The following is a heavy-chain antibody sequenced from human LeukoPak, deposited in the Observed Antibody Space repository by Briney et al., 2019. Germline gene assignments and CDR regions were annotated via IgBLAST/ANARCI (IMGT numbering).Heavy chain of an antibody. V-gene: IGHV1-2*02. CDR3: VRDDGHSGYDDY. J-gene: IGHJ4*02. D-gene: IGHD5-12*01. Sequence: GASVKVSCKASGYTFTDYYVHWLRQAPGQGLEWMGWMNPNSGGTNYAQRFQGRVTMTGDTSTNTVYMQLSTLRSEDTAVYYCVRDDGHSGYDDYWGQGTLVTVSS. CDR1: GYTFTDYY. CDR2: MNPNSGGT.